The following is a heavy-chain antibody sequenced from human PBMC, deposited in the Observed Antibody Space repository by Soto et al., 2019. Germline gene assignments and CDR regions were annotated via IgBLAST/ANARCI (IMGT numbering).Heavy chain of an antibody. J-gene: IGHJ6*02. CDR3: ARGLTSARYSGGDYFYYYGMDV. D-gene: IGHD2-21*01. Sequence: SQTLSLTCAISGDSLSSISSAWNWIRQSPSRGLEWLGRTYFMSKWYNDYAVSVRSRMTINPDTSKNQFSLQLNSVTPEDTAVYFCARGLTSARYSGGDYFYYYGMDVWDQGTTVTVSS. CDR1: GDSLSSISSA. V-gene: IGHV6-1*01. CDR2: TYFMSKWYN.